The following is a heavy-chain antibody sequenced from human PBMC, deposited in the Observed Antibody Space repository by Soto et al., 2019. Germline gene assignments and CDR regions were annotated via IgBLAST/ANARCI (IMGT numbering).Heavy chain of an antibody. V-gene: IGHV3-53*01. CDR2: IHSDGST. J-gene: IGHJ4*02. CDR3: ARDASGPFDY. Sequence: QPVGSLRLSCSVAGFTVSDSMSWVRQAPGKGLECVSFIHSDGSTHYTDSVRGRFTISRDNSKNTLYLQMDRLRVDDTAVYFCARDASGPFDYWGQGTLVTVSS. CDR1: GFTVSDS. D-gene: IGHD6-19*01.